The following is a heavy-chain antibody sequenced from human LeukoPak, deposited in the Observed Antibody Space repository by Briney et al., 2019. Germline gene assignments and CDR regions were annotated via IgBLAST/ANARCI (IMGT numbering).Heavy chain of an antibody. V-gene: IGHV3-23*01. CDR1: GFTFSSYA. D-gene: IGHD6-13*01. J-gene: IGHJ3*02. CDR2: ISGSVGST. Sequence: GGSLRLSCAASGFTFSSYAMSWVRQAHGKGLEWVSAISGSVGSTYYADSVKGRFTISRDNSKNTLYLQMNSLRAEDTAVYYCAKGRPHRGWASSWAHRKTGAFDIWGQGTMVTVSS. CDR3: AKGRPHRGWASSWAHRKTGAFDI.